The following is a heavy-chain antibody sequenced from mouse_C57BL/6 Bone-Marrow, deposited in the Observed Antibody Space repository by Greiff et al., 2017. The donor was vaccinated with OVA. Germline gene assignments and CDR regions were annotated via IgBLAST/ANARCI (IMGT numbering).Heavy chain of an antibody. V-gene: IGHV1-7*01. CDR2: INPSSGYT. Sequence: VQVVESGAELAKPGASVKLSCKASGYTFTSYWMHWVKQRPGQGLEWIGYINPSSGYTKYNQKFKDKATLTADKSSSTAYMQLSSLTYEDSAVYYCARRAGDWYFDVWGTGTTVTVSS. D-gene: IGHD3-3*01. CDR1: GYTFTSYW. J-gene: IGHJ1*03. CDR3: ARRAGDWYFDV.